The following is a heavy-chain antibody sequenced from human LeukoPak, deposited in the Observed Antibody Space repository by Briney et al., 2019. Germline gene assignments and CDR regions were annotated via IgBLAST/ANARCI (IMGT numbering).Heavy chain of an antibody. D-gene: IGHD6-13*01. CDR2: ISYDGSNK. J-gene: IGHJ4*02. CDR1: GFTFSSYA. Sequence: GGSLRLSCAASGFTFSSYAMHWVRQAPGKGLEWVAVISYDGSNKYYADSVKGRFTISRDNSKNTLYLQMNSLRAEDTAVYYCARRGRAAAVKRPAYYFDYWGQGTLVTVSS. V-gene: IGHV3-30-3*01. CDR3: ARRGRAAAVKRPAYYFDY.